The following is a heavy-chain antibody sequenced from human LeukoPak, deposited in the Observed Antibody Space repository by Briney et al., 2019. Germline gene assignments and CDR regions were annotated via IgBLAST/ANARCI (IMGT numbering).Heavy chain of an antibody. V-gene: IGHV3-74*01. D-gene: IGHD3-16*01. CDR2: INSDGSST. J-gene: IGHJ4*02. CDR1: GFTFSSYW. CDR3: ARGGAYYFDY. Sequence: GGSLRLSCAASGFTFSSYWMHWVRQAPGKGLAWVSRINSDGSSTSYADSVKGRFTISRDNAKNTLYLQMNSLRAEDTAVYYCARGGAYYFDYWGQGTLVTVSS.